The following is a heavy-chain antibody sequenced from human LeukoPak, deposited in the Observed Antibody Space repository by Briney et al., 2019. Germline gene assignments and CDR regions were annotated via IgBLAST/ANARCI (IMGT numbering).Heavy chain of an antibody. V-gene: IGHV3-23*01. D-gene: IGHD6-19*01. J-gene: IGHJ4*02. CDR2: ISGGGGGT. CDR3: AKEMGITVGGSFDY. Sequence: PGGSLRLSCAASGFIFSNYAMTWVRQAPGKGLEWVSAISGGGGGTYYADPVKGRFTISRDNSKNTLYLQMNSLRAEDTAVYYCAKEMGITVGGSFDYWGQGTLVTVSS. CDR1: GFIFSNYA.